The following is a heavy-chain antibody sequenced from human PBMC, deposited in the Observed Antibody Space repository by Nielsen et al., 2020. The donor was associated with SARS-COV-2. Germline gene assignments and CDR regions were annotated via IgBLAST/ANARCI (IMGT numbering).Heavy chain of an antibody. CDR2: ISGSGGST. CDR1: GFTFSSYA. D-gene: IGHD5-18*01. CDR3: ARGHLGGYSYGYYYYGMDV. J-gene: IGHJ6*02. V-gene: IGHV3-23*01. Sequence: GESLKISCAASGFTFSSYAMSWVRQAPGKGLEWVSAISGSGGSTYYADSVKGRFTISRDNSKNTLYLQMNSLRAEDTAVYYCARGHLGGYSYGYYYYGMDVWGQGTTVTVSS.